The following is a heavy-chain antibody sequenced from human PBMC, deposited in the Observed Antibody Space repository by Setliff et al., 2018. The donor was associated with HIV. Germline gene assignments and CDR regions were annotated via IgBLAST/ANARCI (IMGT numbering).Heavy chain of an antibody. CDR2: ISAYNGNT. Sequence: ASVKVSCKASGYIFNTYGIGWVRQVPGQGLDWMGWISAYNGNTNYAQKFQGRVTFTTDTSATTAFMELSSLRSEDTAIYYCARAEFLGPESDFDIWGQGTMVTVSS. V-gene: IGHV1-18*01. CDR1: GYIFNTYG. D-gene: IGHD3-10*01. CDR3: ARAEFLGPESDFDI. J-gene: IGHJ3*02.